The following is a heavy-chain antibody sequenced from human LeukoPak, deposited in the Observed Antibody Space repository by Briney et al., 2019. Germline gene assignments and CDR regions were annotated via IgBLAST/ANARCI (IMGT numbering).Heavy chain of an antibody. Sequence: GASVKVSCKPSGYIFTDFYLHWVRQAPGQGLEWMGWISPTNGATSYARRFQGRVNMARDTSTSTSYMELSSLGSDDTAVYYCARSLSVTRGLITTMLGYWGQGTLVTVSS. CDR3: ARSLSVTRGLITTMLGY. CDR1: GYIFTDFY. V-gene: IGHV1-2*02. J-gene: IGHJ4*02. CDR2: ISPTNGAT. D-gene: IGHD3-10*01.